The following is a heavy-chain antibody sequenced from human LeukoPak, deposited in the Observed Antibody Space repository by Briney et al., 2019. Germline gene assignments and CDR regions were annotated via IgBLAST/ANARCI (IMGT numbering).Heavy chain of an antibody. CDR3: ARDALWFGDNFDY. V-gene: IGHV3-48*04. J-gene: IGHJ4*02. Sequence: PGGSLRLSCAASGFTFSSYSMNWVRQAPGKGLEWVSYISSSSSTIYYADSVEGRFTISRDNAKNSLYLQMNSLRAEDTAVYYCARDALWFGDNFDYWGQGTLVTVSS. D-gene: IGHD3-10*01. CDR1: GFTFSSYS. CDR2: ISSSSSTI.